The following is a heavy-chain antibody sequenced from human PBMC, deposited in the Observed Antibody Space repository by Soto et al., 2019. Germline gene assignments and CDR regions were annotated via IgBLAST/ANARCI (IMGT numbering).Heavy chain of an antibody. J-gene: IGHJ4*02. V-gene: IGHV3-49*04. Sequence: GGSLRLSCTASGFTFGDYAMSWVRQAPGKGLEWVGFIRSNAYGGTTEYAASVKGRFTISRDDSKSIAYLQMNSLKTEDTAVYYCTRVLYSSGWYFDYWGQGTLVTVSS. CDR2: IRSNAYGGTT. CDR1: GFTFGDYA. D-gene: IGHD6-19*01. CDR3: TRVLYSSGWYFDY.